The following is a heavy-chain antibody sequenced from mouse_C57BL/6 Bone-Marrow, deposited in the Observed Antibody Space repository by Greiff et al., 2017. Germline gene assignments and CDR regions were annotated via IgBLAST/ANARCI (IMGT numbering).Heavy chain of an antibody. CDR3: ASYYAMDY. CDR1: GFTFSSYA. Sequence: EVQRVESGGGLVKPGGSLKLSCAASGFTFSSYAMSWVRQTPEKRLEWVATISDGGSYTYYPDNVKGRFTLSRDNAKNNLYLQMSHLKSEDTAMYYCASYYAMDYWGQGTSVTVSS. J-gene: IGHJ4*01. V-gene: IGHV5-4*01. CDR2: ISDGGSYT.